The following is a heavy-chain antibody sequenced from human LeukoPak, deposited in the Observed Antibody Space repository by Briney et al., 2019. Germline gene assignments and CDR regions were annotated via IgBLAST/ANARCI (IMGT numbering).Heavy chain of an antibody. Sequence: GGSLRLSCAASGFTFSSSAMSWVRQVPGKGLEWVSGISASGGSTNYADSVRGRFTISRDNSKNTLYVQMNSLRDEDTALYYCAKDKRGKSPHYFAPWARGPLVPVPS. CDR3: AKDKRGKSPHYFAP. CDR1: GFTFSSSA. CDR2: ISASGGST. J-gene: IGHJ4*02. V-gene: IGHV3-23*01. D-gene: IGHD3-16*01.